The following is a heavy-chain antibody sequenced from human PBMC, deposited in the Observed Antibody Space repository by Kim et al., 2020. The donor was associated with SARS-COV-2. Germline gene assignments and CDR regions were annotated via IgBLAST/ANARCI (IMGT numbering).Heavy chain of an antibody. CDR2: ILPMFGTA. V-gene: IGHV1-69*13. J-gene: IGHJ6*02. CDR1: RGTFNDYA. D-gene: IGHD2-21*02. CDR3: ARDSAGGDLVYYGMDV. Sequence: SVKVSCKAARGTFNDYAISWVRQAPGQGLEWMGRILPMFGTANYAQKVQGRVTITADELTSSTYLEISSLRSEDTAVYYCARDSAGGDLVYYGMDVWGQGTTVTVSS.